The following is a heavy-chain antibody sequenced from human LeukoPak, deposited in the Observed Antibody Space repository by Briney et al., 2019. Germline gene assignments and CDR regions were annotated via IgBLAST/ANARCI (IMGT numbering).Heavy chain of an antibody. CDR3: ARGSKAAPGTFDY. J-gene: IGHJ4*02. V-gene: IGHV4-59*01. CDR1: GGSISSYY. D-gene: IGHD6-13*01. Sequence: PSETLSLTCTVSGGSISSYYWSWIRQPPGKGLEWIGYIYYTGSTDYNPSLKSRVAISVDTSKNQFSLKLSSVTTADTAVYYCARGSKAAPGTFDYWGQGTLVTVSS. CDR2: IYYTGST.